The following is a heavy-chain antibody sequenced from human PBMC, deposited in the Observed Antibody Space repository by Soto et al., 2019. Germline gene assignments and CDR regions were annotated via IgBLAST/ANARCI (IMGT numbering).Heavy chain of an antibody. V-gene: IGHV3-74*01. Sequence: EVQLVESGGDLVQPGGSLRLSCTPSGFTFSSYWMHWVRQAPGKGLVWISRINPDGSSTSSAELAKGRLTISRDNAKNTLYLQMDSLRAEDTAVYYCARAGSFRFDYWDQGTLVTVSS. CDR3: ARAGSFRFDY. J-gene: IGHJ4*02. CDR2: INPDGSST. CDR1: GFTFSSYW.